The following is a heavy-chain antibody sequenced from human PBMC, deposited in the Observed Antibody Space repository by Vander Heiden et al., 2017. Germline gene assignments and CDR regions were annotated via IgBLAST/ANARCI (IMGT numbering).Heavy chain of an antibody. D-gene: IGHD6-19*01. CDR3: AKDISRIAVAGLNWFDP. V-gene: IGHV3-9*01. Sequence: EVQLVESGGGLVQPGRSLRLSCAASGFTFDDYAMHWVRQAPGKGLEWVSGISWNSGSIGHADSVKGRFTISRDNAKNSLYLQMNSLRAEDTALYYCAKDISRIAVAGLNWFDPWGQGTLVTVSS. CDR2: ISWNSGSI. CDR1: GFTFDDYA. J-gene: IGHJ5*02.